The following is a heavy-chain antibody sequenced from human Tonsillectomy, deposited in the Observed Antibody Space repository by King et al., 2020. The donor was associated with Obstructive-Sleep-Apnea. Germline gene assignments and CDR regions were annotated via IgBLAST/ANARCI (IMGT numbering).Heavy chain of an antibody. V-gene: IGHV4-59*01. CDR2: IYYSGST. J-gene: IGHJ4*02. Sequence: QLQESGPGLVKPSETLSLTCTVSGGSISSYHWSWIRQPPGKGLEWIGYIYYSGSTNSNPSLKSRVTISVDTSKNQFSLKLSSVTAADTAVYYCAREAYSGSYIDYWGQGTLVTVSS. CDR1: GGSISSYH. CDR3: AREAYSGSYIDY. D-gene: IGHD1-26*01.